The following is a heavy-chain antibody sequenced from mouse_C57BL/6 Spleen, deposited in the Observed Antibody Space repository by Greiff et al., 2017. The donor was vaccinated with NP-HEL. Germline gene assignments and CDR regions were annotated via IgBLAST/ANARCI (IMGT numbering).Heavy chain of an antibody. D-gene: IGHD1-1*01. CDR3: ARRGYYGSMDY. CDR1: GYTFTSYW. J-gene: IGHJ4*01. V-gene: IGHV1-50*01. Sequence: VQLQQSGAELVKPGASVKLSCKASGYTFTSYWMQWVKQRPGQGLEWIGEIDPSDSYTNYNQKFNGKATLTVDTSSSTAYMQLSSLTSEDSAVYYCARRGYYGSMDYWGQGTSVTVSS. CDR2: IDPSDSYT.